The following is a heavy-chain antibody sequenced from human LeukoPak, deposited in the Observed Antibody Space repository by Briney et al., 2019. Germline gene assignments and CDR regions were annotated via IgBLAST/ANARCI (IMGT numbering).Heavy chain of an antibody. CDR1: GYSFTNYW. CDR3: ARLQAGITVAGTVPDY. D-gene: IGHD6-19*01. J-gene: IGHJ4*02. V-gene: IGHV5-51*01. Sequence: GESLKISCKGSGYSFTNYWIGWVRQMPGKGLEWMGIIYPGDSDTRYSPSFQGQVTISADKSISTAYLQWSSLKASDTAMYYCARLQAGITVAGTVPDYWGQGTLVTVSS. CDR2: IYPGDSDT.